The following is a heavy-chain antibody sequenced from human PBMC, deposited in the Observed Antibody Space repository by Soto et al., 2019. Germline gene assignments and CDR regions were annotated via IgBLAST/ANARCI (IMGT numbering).Heavy chain of an antibody. J-gene: IGHJ4*02. Sequence: GGSLRLSCAASGFTFSTYCMHWVRHTPGTGLVWVSRTCRYGRELYYADSVKGRFTISRDDAKNTLYLQMDSLRVEDTGIYYCVRGTTAWRGMDYWGQGALVTVSS. V-gene: IGHV3-74*01. CDR1: GFTFSTYC. CDR2: TCRYGREL. D-gene: IGHD1-1*01. CDR3: VRGTTAWRGMDY.